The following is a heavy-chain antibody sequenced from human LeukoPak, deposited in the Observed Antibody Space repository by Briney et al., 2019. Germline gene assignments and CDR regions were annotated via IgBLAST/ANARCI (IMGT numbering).Heavy chain of an antibody. CDR3: AKAPDSTGYYFPDY. CDR2: MSYDGSNK. J-gene: IGHJ4*02. V-gene: IGHV3-30*18. D-gene: IGHD3-22*01. Sequence: GGSLRLSFAASGFTFSSAGMHWVRQAPGKGLEWVAGMSYDGSNKYYADSVKDRFTISRDNSKNTLYLQMNSPRAEDTAVYYCAKAPDSTGYYFPDYWGQGTLVTVSS. CDR1: GFTFSSAG.